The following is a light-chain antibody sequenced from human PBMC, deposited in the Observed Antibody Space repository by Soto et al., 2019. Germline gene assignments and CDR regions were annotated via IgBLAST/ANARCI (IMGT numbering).Light chain of an antibody. V-gene: IGKV3-20*01. Sequence: EIGLTHSPGTLSLSPGERATLSCRASQSVSSSYLAWYQQQPGQAPRLLIYGASSRATGIPDRFSGSGSGTDFTLTISRLEPEDFAVYYCQQYGSSPPSITFGQGTRLEIK. CDR1: QSVSSSY. CDR3: QQYGSSPPSIT. CDR2: GAS. J-gene: IGKJ5*01.